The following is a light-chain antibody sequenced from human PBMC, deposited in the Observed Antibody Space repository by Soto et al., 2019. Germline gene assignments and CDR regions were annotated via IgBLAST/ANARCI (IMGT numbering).Light chain of an antibody. CDR1: QGIRND. CDR3: LQDYNYPRT. J-gene: IGKJ1*01. V-gene: IGKV1-6*01. CDR2: ATS. Sequence: AIQMTQSPSSLSASVGDRVTITCRASQGIRNDLGWYQQKPGKAPQLLIYATSSLQSGVPSRFSGSGAGTDFTLTISSLQPEDFATYYCLQDYNYPRTFGQGTKVEIK.